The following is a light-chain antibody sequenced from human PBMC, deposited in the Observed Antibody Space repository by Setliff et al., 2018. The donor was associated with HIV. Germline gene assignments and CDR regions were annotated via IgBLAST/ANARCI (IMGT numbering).Light chain of an antibody. Sequence: QSALTQPASVSGSPGQSITISCTGTSSDVGDYSYVSWSQQHPGKAPKLMIYDVSKRPSGVSNRFSGAKSGNTASLTISGLQAEDEADYYCSSYTGSNAYIFGSGTRSPS. CDR2: DVS. CDR3: SSYTGSNAYI. J-gene: IGLJ1*01. V-gene: IGLV2-14*01. CDR1: SSDVGDYSY.